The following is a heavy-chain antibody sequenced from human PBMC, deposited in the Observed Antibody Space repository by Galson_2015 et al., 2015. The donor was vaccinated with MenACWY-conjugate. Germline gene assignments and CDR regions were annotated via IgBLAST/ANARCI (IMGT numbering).Heavy chain of an antibody. V-gene: IGHV4-59*01. CDR2: IPYSGTT. J-gene: IGHJ4*02. D-gene: IGHD5-24*01. CDR1: GGSISTNY. CDR3: AVSRDGYNDY. Sequence: SETLSLTCSVSGGSISTNYWSWIRQPPGKGLEWIGYIPYSGTTNYNPSLKSRVAISVDTSKNQFSLKLSSVTAADTAVYYCAVSRDGYNDYWGQGILVTVSS.